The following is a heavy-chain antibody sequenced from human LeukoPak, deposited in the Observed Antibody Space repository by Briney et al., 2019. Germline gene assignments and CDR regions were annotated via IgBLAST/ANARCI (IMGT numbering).Heavy chain of an antibody. CDR3: ARDSAQCTGGYCYLVS. V-gene: IGHV3-74*01. Sequence: SGGSLRLSCAASGFTVSSNYMSWVRQAPGKGLVWVSRIKSDGSSTKYADSVKGRFTISRDNAKNTLYLQMNSLRAEDTAVYYCARDSAQCTGGYCYLVSWGQGTLVTVSS. J-gene: IGHJ4*02. CDR1: GFTVSSNY. CDR2: IKSDGSST. D-gene: IGHD2-8*02.